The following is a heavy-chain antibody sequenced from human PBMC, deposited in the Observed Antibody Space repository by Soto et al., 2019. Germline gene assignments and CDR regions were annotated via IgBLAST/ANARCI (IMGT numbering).Heavy chain of an antibody. CDR2: INAGNGNT. Sequence: QVQLVQSGAEVKKPGASVKVSCKASGYTFTTYAMHWVRQAPGQRLEWMGWINAGNGNTKYSQKFQGRVTITRDTSASIAYMELSSLRSEDTAVYYCARVTSTGWRLMDVWGQGTTVTVSS. D-gene: IGHD6-19*01. V-gene: IGHV1-3*01. CDR1: GYTFTTYA. CDR3: ARVTSTGWRLMDV. J-gene: IGHJ6*02.